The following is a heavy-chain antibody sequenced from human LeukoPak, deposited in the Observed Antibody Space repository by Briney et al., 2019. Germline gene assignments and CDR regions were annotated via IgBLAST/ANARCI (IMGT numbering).Heavy chain of an antibody. D-gene: IGHD3-22*01. CDR2: ISYDGSNK. V-gene: IGHV3-30*04. Sequence: GGSLRLSCAASGFTFSSYAMHWVRQAPGKGLEWVAVISYDGSNKHYADSVKGRFTISRDNSKNTLYLQMNSLRAEDTAVYYCARDPYYYDSSGYVFDYWGQGTLVTVSS. CDR1: GFTFSSYA. J-gene: IGHJ4*02. CDR3: ARDPYYYDSSGYVFDY.